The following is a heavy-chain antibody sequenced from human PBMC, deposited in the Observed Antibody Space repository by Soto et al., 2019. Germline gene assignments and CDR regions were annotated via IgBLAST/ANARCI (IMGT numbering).Heavy chain of an antibody. V-gene: IGHV4-4*02. CDR3: AREWPTYYYDGTAYFSPSHPFDY. Sequence: QVQLQESGPGLVKPSGTLSLTCAASGGSISSSNWWSWVRQPPGKGLEWIGQIYHDGSTNYNPSLNRHVTISVDKTRNQFSLKLSSVTAADTAVYYCAREWPTYYYDGTAYFSPSHPFDYWGQGNLVTVSS. D-gene: IGHD3-22*01. CDR1: GGSISSSNW. CDR2: IYHDGST. J-gene: IGHJ4*02.